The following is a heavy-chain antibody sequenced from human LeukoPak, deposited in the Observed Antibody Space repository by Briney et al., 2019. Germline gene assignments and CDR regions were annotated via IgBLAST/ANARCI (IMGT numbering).Heavy chain of an antibody. CDR3: ARRASSGWSDAFDI. D-gene: IGHD6-19*01. CDR2: IRYDGSNK. J-gene: IGHJ3*02. CDR1: GFTVSSNY. V-gene: IGHV3-30*02. Sequence: GGSLRLSCAASGFTVSSNYMSWVRQAPGKGLEWVAFIRYDGSNKYYADSVKGRFTISRDNSKNTLYLQMNSLRAEDTAVYYCARRASSGWSDAFDIWGQGTMVTVSS.